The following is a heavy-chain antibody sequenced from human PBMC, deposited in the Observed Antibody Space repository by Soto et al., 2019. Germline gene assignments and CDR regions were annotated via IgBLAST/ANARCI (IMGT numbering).Heavy chain of an antibody. CDR1: GGIFSTYA. J-gene: IGHJ4*02. CDR2: IIPIFGTP. CDR3: ARNRDDYGSGNYYNRIDF. Sequence: QVQLVQSGAEVKKPGSSVKVSCKASGGIFSTYAISWLRQAPGQGLEWMGGIIPIFGTPNYAQRFQGRVTITGDECTSTAYMELSRLRSEHTAVYYCARNRDDYGSGNYYNRIDFWGQGTLVTVSS. V-gene: IGHV1-69*01. D-gene: IGHD3-10*01.